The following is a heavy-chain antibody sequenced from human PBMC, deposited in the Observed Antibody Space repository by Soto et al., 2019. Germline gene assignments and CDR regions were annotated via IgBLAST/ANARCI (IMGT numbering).Heavy chain of an antibody. Sequence: QVQLVQSGAEVKKPGSSVKVSCKASGGTFSSYTISWVRQAPGQGLEWMGRIIPILGIANYAQKFQGRVTITADKSTSTAYMELSSLRSEDTAVYYCARDLEYCSSTSCYTWFDPWGQGTLVTVSS. J-gene: IGHJ5*02. D-gene: IGHD2-2*02. V-gene: IGHV1-69*08. CDR2: IIPILGIA. CDR1: GGTFSSYT. CDR3: ARDLEYCSSTSCYTWFDP.